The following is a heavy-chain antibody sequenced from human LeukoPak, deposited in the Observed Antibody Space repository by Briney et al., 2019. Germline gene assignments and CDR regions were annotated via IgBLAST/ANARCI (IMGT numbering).Heavy chain of an antibody. V-gene: IGHV3-30-3*01. CDR2: ISYDGSNK. J-gene: IGHJ4*02. Sequence: GGSLRLSCAASGFTFSTYAMHWVRQAPGKGLEWVAVISYDGSNKYYADSVKGRITISRDKSKDTLFLQMNSLRAEDTAVYYCARVVTFGVLIGGYFDYWGQGTLVTVSS. D-gene: IGHD3-3*01. CDR1: GFTFSTYA. CDR3: ARVVTFGVLIGGYFDY.